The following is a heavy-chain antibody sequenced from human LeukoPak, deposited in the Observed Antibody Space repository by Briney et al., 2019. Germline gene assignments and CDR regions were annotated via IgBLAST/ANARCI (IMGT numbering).Heavy chain of an antibody. J-gene: IGHJ4*02. CDR3: ARGSDSNYWFDY. CDR2: IYSGGST. CDR1: GFTVSSNY. Sequence: GGSLRLSCAASGFTVSSNYMSWVRKAPGKGREWVSVIYSGGSTYYADSVKGRFTISRDNSKNTLYLQMNSLRAEDTAVYYCARGSDSNYWFDYWGQGTLVTVSS. D-gene: IGHD4-11*01. V-gene: IGHV3-53*01.